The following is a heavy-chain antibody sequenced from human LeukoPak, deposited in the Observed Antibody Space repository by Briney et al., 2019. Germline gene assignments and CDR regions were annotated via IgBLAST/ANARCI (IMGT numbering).Heavy chain of an antibody. Sequence: ASVTVSCKASGYTFTGYYMHWVRQAPGQGLEWMGWINPNSGGTNYAQKFQGRVTMTRDTSISTAYMELSRLRSDDTAVYYCARVPRIAARPRVFDYWGQGTLVTVSS. CDR3: ARVPRIAARPRVFDY. V-gene: IGHV1-2*02. J-gene: IGHJ4*02. D-gene: IGHD6-6*01. CDR1: GYTFTGYY. CDR2: INPNSGGT.